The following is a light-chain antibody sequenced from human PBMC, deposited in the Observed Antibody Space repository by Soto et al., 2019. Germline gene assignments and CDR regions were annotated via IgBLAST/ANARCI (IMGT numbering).Light chain of an antibody. Sequence: DIQMTQSPSTLSASVGDRVTITCRASQSVNGWLAWYQQKPGKAPKLLIYAASNLESGVPSRFSGSGSGTEFTLNISSLQPDYSATYYCQRYNSNPWTFGQGTKVEVK. CDR1: QSVNGW. CDR2: AAS. CDR3: QRYNSNPWT. J-gene: IGKJ1*01. V-gene: IGKV1-5*01.